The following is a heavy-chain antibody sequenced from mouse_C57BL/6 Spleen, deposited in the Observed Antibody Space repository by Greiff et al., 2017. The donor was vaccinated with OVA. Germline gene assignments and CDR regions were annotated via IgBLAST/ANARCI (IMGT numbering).Heavy chain of an antibody. CDR2: FHPYNDDT. CDR3: ARTYYGSIFSYFDY. D-gene: IGHD1-1*01. J-gene: IGHJ2*01. V-gene: IGHV1-47*01. Sequence: VQLQEPGAELVKPGASVKMSCKASGYTFTTYPIEWMKQNHGKSLEWIGNFHPYNDDTKYNEKFKGKATLTVEKSSSTVYLELSRLTSDESAVYYCARTYYGSIFSYFDYWGQGTTLTVSS. CDR1: GYTFTTYP.